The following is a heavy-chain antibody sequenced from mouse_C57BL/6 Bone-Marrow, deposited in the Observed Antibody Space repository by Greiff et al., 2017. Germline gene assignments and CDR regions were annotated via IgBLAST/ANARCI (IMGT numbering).Heavy chain of an antibody. CDR3: ARHESYDGYCYGDYAMDY. J-gene: IGHJ4*01. CDR1: GYTFTEYT. D-gene: IGHD2-3*01. CDR2: FYPGSGSI. V-gene: IGHV1-62-2*01. Sequence: QVQLQQSGAELVKPGASVKLSCKASGYTFTEYTIHWVKQRSGLGLEWIGWFYPGSGSIKYNAKFKDKATLTADKSSSTVYMEFSSLTSEDSAVYICARHESYDGYCYGDYAMDYWGQGTSVTVSS.